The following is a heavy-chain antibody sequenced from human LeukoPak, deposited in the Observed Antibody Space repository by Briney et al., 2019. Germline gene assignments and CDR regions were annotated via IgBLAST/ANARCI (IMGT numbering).Heavy chain of an antibody. CDR1: GFTFSSYW. CDR2: IKEDGSDR. J-gene: IGHJ4*02. V-gene: IGHV3-7*04. Sequence: GGSMRLSCAASGFTFSSYWMSWIRQAPGKGLEWVANIKEDGSDRNYVDSVRGRFTISRDNAKNALYLQMNSLRAEDTAVYYCGREVPGGTTSLDCWGQGTVVTVSP. CDR3: GREVPGGTTSLDC. D-gene: IGHD1-7*01.